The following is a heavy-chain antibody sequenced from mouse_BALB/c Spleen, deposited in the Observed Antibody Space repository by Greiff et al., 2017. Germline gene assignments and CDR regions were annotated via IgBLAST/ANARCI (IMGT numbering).Heavy chain of an antibody. Sequence: QVQLQQPGAELVRPGASVKLSCKASGYTFTSYWINWVKQRPGQGLEWIGNIYPSDSYTNYNQKFKDKATLTVDKSSSTAYMQLSSPTSEDSAVYYCTRRYYDYDGFDYWGQGTTLTVSS. J-gene: IGHJ2*01. CDR1: GYTFTSYW. D-gene: IGHD2-4*01. V-gene: IGHV1-69*02. CDR3: TRRYYDYDGFDY. CDR2: IYPSDSYT.